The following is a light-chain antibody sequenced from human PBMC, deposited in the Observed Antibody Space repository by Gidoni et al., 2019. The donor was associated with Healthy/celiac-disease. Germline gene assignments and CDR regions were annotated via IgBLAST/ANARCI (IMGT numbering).Light chain of an antibody. J-gene: IGKJ4*02. CDR2: DSS. Sequence: DIQMTQSPSSLSASVGDRVTITCQARQDISNYLNWYQQKPGKAPKLLIYDSSNLETGVPSRFSGSGSGTDFTFTISSLQPEDIATYYCQQYDNPSRTFGGGTKVEIK. CDR1: QDISNY. V-gene: IGKV1-33*01. CDR3: QQYDNPSRT.